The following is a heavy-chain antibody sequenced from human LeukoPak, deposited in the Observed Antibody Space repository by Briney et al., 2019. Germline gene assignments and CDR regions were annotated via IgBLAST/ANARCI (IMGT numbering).Heavy chain of an antibody. CDR3: ARRLYQLLIRYNWFDP. CDR1: GGSFSGYY. CDR2: INHSGST. Sequence: SETLSPTCAAYGGSFSGYYWSWIRQPPGKGLEWIGEINHSGSTNYNPSLKSRVTISVDTSKNQFSLKLSSVTAADTAVYYCARRLYQLLIRYNWFDPWGQGTLVTVSS. V-gene: IGHV4-34*01. J-gene: IGHJ5*02. D-gene: IGHD2-2*01.